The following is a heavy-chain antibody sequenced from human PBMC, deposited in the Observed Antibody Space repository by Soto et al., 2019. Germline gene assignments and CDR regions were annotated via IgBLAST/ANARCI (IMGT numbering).Heavy chain of an antibody. CDR1: GDYVSSNTAT. V-gene: IGHV6-1*01. CDR2: IFYRSQWYS. CDR3: ARGGQQVVPV. D-gene: IGHD6-6*01. Sequence: QVQLQQSGPGLVKPSQTLSLTCAISGDYVSSNTATWNWIRQSPSRGLDWLGRIFYRSQWYSNYAVSVKSRITINPDTSKNQFSLQLNSVTPEDAAIYYCARGGQQVVPVWGQGTLVTVSS. J-gene: IGHJ4*02.